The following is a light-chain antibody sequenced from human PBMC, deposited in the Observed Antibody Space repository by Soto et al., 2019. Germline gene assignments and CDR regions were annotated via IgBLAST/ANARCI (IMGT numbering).Light chain of an antibody. J-gene: IGKJ1*01. CDR1: QGINVW. Sequence: DVQMTQSPSTLSASVGDRVTITCRASQGINVWLAWYQHKPGRAPKLLISQASILKSGVPSRFSGSGSGTEFTLTISSLQPDDFATYYCQQYNVYWSFGQGTKV. CDR3: QQYNVYWS. V-gene: IGKV1-5*03. CDR2: QAS.